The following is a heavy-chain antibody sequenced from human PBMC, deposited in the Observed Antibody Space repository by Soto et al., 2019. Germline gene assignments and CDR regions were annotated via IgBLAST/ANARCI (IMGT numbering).Heavy chain of an antibody. CDR3: ARDSTLRRYYYYGMDV. Sequence: SETLSLTCAVSGGSISRSNWWSWVRQPPVKGLEWIGEIYHSGSTNYNPSLKSRVTISVDKSKNQFSLKLSSVTAADTAVYYCARDSTLRRYYYYGMDVWGQGTTVSVSS. J-gene: IGHJ6*02. V-gene: IGHV4-4*02. CDR1: GGSISRSNW. CDR2: IYHSGST. D-gene: IGHD2-2*01.